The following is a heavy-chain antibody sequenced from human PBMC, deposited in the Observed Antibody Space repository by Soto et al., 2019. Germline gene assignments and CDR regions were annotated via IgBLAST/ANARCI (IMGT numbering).Heavy chain of an antibody. CDR1: GFTFRRSA. D-gene: IGHD4-17*01. J-gene: IGHJ3*02. Sequence: SVKVSCKASGFTFRRSAVQWVRQARGQRLEWIGWIVVGSGNTNYAQKFQERVTITRDMSTTTAYMELSSLRSEDTAVYYCAAFATTGDAFDIWGQGTMVTVSS. CDR2: IVVGSGNT. V-gene: IGHV1-58*01. CDR3: AAFATTGDAFDI.